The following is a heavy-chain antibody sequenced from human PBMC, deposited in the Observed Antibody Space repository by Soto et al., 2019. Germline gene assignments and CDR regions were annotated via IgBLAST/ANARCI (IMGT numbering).Heavy chain of an antibody. CDR3: TTETGGCSGGSCHI. Sequence: EVQLVESGGGLVKPGGSLRLSCAASGFTFSNAWMSWVRQAPGKGLEWVGRIKSKTDGGTTDYAAPVKGRFTISRDDSKNTLYQQMNSLKTEDTAVYYCTTETGGCSGGSCHIWGQGTMVTVSS. J-gene: IGHJ3*02. CDR2: IKSKTDGGTT. V-gene: IGHV3-15*01. CDR1: GFTFSNAW. D-gene: IGHD2-15*01.